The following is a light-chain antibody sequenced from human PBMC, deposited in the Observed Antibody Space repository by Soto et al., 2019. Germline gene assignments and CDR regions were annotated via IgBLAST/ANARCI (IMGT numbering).Light chain of an antibody. Sequence: DIQMTQSPSTLSASVGDRVTITCRAGQSISGWLAWYQQKPGIGPKLLIYDASSLESGVQSRFGGSGSGTEFTLTISSLQADDVATYYCQQYNSYPYTFGQGTKLEIK. J-gene: IGKJ2*01. CDR2: DAS. CDR1: QSISGW. V-gene: IGKV1-5*01. CDR3: QQYNSYPYT.